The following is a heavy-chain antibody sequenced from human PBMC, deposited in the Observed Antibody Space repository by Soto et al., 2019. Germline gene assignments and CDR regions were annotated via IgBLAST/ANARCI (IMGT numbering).Heavy chain of an antibody. V-gene: IGHV3-23*01. Sequence: PGGSLRLSCAASGFTFSSYAMSWVRQAPGKGLEWVSAISGSGGSTYYADSVKGRFTISRDNSKNKLYLQMNSLRAEDTAVYYCAKPHYGPRGYFDYWGQGTPVTVSS. CDR1: GFTFSSYA. CDR2: ISGSGGST. D-gene: IGHD4-17*01. CDR3: AKPHYGPRGYFDY. J-gene: IGHJ4*02.